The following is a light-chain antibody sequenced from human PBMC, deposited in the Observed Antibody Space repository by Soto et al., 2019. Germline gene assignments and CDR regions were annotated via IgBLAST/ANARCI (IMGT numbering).Light chain of an antibody. CDR2: DAY. CDR1: QSVRSW. V-gene: IGKV1-5*01. Sequence: DSQMTQSPSTLSASVGDRVTITCRASQSVRSWLAWYQQKPGRAPKFLIYDAYSLESGVPSRFSGSGSGTEFTLTISNLQPDDFATYYCKQYDNYPLTFGGGTKVDIK. J-gene: IGKJ4*01. CDR3: KQYDNYPLT.